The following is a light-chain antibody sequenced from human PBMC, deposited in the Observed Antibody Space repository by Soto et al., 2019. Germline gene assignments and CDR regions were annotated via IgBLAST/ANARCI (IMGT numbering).Light chain of an antibody. CDR2: YDS. Sequence: SYELTQPPSVSVAPEKTATITCGGNNIGNKRVHWYRQKPGQAPVLRISYDSDRPAGIPERFSGYNSENTATLTISRVEAGDEADYYCQVWDIMTDNYVFGSGTKRTV. CDR3: QVWDIMTDNYV. CDR1: NIGNKR. V-gene: IGLV3-21*04. J-gene: IGLJ1*01.